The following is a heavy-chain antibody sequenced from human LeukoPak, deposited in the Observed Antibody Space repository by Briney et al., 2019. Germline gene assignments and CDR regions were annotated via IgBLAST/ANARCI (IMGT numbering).Heavy chain of an antibody. CDR3: ANTRDYYDSSGYYPGAFDI. V-gene: IGHV3-43*02. D-gene: IGHD3-22*01. CDR2: ISGDGGST. CDR1: GFTFDDYA. J-gene: IGHJ3*02. Sequence: GGSLRLSCAASGFTFDDYAMHWVRQAPGKGLEWVSLISGDGGSTYYADSVKGRFTISRDNSKNSLYLQMNSLRTEDTALYYCANTRDYYDSSGYYPGAFDIWGQGTMVTVSS.